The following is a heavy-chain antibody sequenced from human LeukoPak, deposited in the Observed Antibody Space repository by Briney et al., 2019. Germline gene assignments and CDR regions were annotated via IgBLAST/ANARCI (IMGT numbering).Heavy chain of an antibody. V-gene: IGHV1-18*04. CDR1: GYTFTGYY. Sequence: ASVKVSCKASGYTFTGYYIHWVRQATGQGLEWMGWISAYNGNTNYAQKLQGRVTMTIDTSTSTAYMELRSLRSDDTAVYYCARTSTYYDILTGLKSYYYYYYMDVWGKGTTVTISS. CDR3: ARTSTYYDILTGLKSYYYYYYMDV. CDR2: ISAYNGNT. J-gene: IGHJ6*03. D-gene: IGHD3-9*01.